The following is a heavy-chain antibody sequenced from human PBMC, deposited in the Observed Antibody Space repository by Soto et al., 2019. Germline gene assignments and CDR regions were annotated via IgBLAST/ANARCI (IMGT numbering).Heavy chain of an antibody. CDR3: ARDRYSGSYYVDY. Sequence: EVQLVESGGGLVQPGGSLRLSCAVSGFTVSSSHMSWVRQAPGKGLEWVSVTYSGDSPNYADSVKGRFTISRDNSKNTVYLQMNSLRAEDTAVYYCARDRYSGSYYVDYWGQGTLVTVSS. D-gene: IGHD1-26*01. CDR2: TYSGDSP. V-gene: IGHV3-66*01. CDR1: GFTVSSSH. J-gene: IGHJ4*02.